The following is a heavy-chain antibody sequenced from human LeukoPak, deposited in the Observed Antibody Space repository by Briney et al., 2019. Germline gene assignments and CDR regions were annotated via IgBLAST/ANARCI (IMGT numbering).Heavy chain of an antibody. V-gene: IGHV3-7*03. J-gene: IGHJ3*02. Sequence: GGSLRLSCAASGFTFSSYWMSWVRQAPGKGLEWVANIKQDGSEEYYVDSVKGRFTISRDNAKNSLYLQMNSLRAEDTAVYYCARSCCDDFWSGYYHGAFDIWGQGTMVTVSS. CDR1: GFTFSSYW. CDR3: ARSCCDDFWSGYYHGAFDI. D-gene: IGHD3-3*01. CDR2: IKQDGSEE.